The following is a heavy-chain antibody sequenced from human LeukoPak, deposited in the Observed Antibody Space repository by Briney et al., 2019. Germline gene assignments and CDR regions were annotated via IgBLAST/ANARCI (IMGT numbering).Heavy chain of an antibody. J-gene: IGHJ5*02. Sequence: SETLSLTCTVSGGSISSGDYYWSWIRQPPGKGLEWIGEINHSGSTNYNPSLKSRVTISVDTSKNQFSLKLSSVTAADTAVYYCARGPRRIRGIVNNWFDPWGQGTLVTVSS. V-gene: IGHV4-39*07. CDR3: ARGPRRIRGIVNNWFDP. CDR2: INHSGST. CDR1: GGSISSGDYY. D-gene: IGHD1-26*01.